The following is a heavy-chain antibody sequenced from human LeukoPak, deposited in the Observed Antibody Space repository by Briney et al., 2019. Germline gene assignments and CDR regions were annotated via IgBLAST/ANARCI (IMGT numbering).Heavy chain of an antibody. CDR2: INSDGSSR. CDR1: GFTLSGYW. J-gene: IGHJ4*02. D-gene: IGHD2-2*01. V-gene: IGHV3-74*01. Sequence: GGSLRLSCAASGFTLSGYWMHWVRQAPEKGLVWVSRINSDGSSRTYADSVKGRFTISRDNAKNTLYLQMNSLRAEDTAVYYCARISGCYAPFDYWGQGTLVTVSS. CDR3: ARISGCYAPFDY.